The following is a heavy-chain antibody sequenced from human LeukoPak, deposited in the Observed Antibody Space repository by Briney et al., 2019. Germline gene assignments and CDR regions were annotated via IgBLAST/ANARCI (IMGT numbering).Heavy chain of an antibody. V-gene: IGHV3-7*01. CDR3: ARAHDEKDY. CDR1: GFTFSRYW. Sequence: PGGSLRLSCAASGFTFSRYWMSWVRQAPGKGLEWVANINQDGGDKYHADSVKGRFTISRDNAKNSLYLQMNSLRAEDTAVYYCARAHDEKDYWGQGTLVTVSS. J-gene: IGHJ4*02. CDR2: INQDGGDK.